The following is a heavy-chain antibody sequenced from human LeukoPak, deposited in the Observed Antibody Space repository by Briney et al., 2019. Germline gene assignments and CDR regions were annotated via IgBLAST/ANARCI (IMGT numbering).Heavy chain of an antibody. Sequence: QTGGSLRLSCAASGFTFSTYWMSWVRQAPGKGLEWVANIRQDGSKIYYVDSVKGRFTISRDNAKNSLYLQMNSLRAEDTAVYYCARGEAAPDYWGQGTLVTVSS. CDR2: IRQDGSKI. CDR3: ARGEAAPDY. D-gene: IGHD6-13*01. J-gene: IGHJ4*02. CDR1: GFTFSTYW. V-gene: IGHV3-7*01.